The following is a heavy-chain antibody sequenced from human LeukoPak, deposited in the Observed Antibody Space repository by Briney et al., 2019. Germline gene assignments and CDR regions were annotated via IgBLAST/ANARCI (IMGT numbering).Heavy chain of an antibody. Sequence: SETLSLTCTVSGGSISSYYWSWIRQPPGKGLEWIGYIYYSGSTNYNPSLKSRVTISVDTSKNQFSLKLSSVTAADTAVYYCARDRTAMVLDYWGQGTLVTVPS. CDR1: GGSISSYY. CDR2: IYYSGST. CDR3: ARDRTAMVLDY. D-gene: IGHD5-18*01. J-gene: IGHJ4*02. V-gene: IGHV4-59*01.